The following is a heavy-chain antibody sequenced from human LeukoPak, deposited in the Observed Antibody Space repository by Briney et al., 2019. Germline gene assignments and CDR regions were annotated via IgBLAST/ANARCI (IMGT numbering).Heavy chain of an antibody. CDR3: ARYSRATGKLDY. J-gene: IGHJ4*02. V-gene: IGHV4-30-4*01. CDR1: GGSISSVESY. Sequence: SETLSLTCTVSGGSISSVESYWSWIRQPPGKGLEWIGYIYYSGSTSYNPSLRSRVTISVDTSQNQFSLNLSSVTAADTAVYYCARYSRATGKLDYWGQGTLVTVSS. D-gene: IGHD5-24*01. CDR2: IYYSGST.